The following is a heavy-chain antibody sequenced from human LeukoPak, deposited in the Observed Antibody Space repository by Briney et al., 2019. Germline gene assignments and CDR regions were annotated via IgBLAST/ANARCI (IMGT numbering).Heavy chain of an antibody. D-gene: IGHD3-22*01. CDR3: ARGSHSGSNAFDI. CDR2: IYHSGST. J-gene: IGHJ3*02. Sequence: SETLSLTCAVSGGSISSGGYSWSWIRQPPGKGLEWIGYIYHSGSTYYNPSLKSRVTISVDRSKNQFPLKLSSVTAADTAVYYCARGSHSGSNAFDIWGQGTMVTVSS. V-gene: IGHV4-30-2*01. CDR1: GGSISSGGYS.